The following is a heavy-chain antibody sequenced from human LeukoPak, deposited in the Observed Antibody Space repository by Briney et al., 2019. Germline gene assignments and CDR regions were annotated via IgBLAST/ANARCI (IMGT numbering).Heavy chain of an antibody. D-gene: IGHD3-22*01. CDR1: GFTFSSYA. CDR3: AKHSPSYDSSGPGPLYGMDV. CDR2: ISGSGSST. Sequence: GGSLRLSCAASGFTFSSYAMSWVRQAPGKGLEWVSAISGSGSSTYYADSVKGRFTISRDNSKNTLYLQMNSLRAEDTAVYYCAKHSPSYDSSGPGPLYGMDVWGQGTTVTVSS. J-gene: IGHJ6*02. V-gene: IGHV3-23*01.